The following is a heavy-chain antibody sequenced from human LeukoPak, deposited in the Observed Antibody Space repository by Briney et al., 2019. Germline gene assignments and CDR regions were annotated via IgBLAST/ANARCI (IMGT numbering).Heavy chain of an antibody. CDR2: INNVGSDP. CDR1: GLTFSNHW. Sequence: PGGSLRLSCVVSGLTFSNHWMHWVRQAPGKGLVWVSHINNVGSDPRYADSVKGRFSISRDNGKNTVYLQMNSQRADDAAVYYCATKAGNYQERVSLDYWGQGILVTVSS. V-gene: IGHV3-74*01. CDR3: ATKAGNYQERVSLDY. D-gene: IGHD3-10*01. J-gene: IGHJ4*02.